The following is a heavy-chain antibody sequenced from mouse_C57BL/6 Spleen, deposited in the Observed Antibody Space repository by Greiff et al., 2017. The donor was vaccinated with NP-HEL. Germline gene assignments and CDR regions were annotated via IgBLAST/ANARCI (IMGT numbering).Heavy chain of an antibody. V-gene: IGHV3-6*01. CDR3: ARDYYYGSSPT. D-gene: IGHD1-1*01. CDR1: GYSITSGYY. J-gene: IGHJ3*01. CDR2: ISYDGSN. Sequence: ESGPGLVKPSQSLSLTCSVTGYSITSGYYWNWIRQFPGNKLEWMGYISYDGSNNYNPSLKNRISITRDTSKNQFFLKLNSVTTEDTATYYCARDYYYGSSPTWGQGTLVTVSA.